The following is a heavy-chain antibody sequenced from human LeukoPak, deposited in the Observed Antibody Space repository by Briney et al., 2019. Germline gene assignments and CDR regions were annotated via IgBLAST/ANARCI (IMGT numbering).Heavy chain of an antibody. D-gene: IGHD6-19*01. CDR3: AKEKVAVAGHYDAFDI. Sequence: GGSLRLSCATSGFTFDDYAMHWVRQAPGKGLEWVSGISWNSGSIGYADSVKGRFTISRDNAKNSLYLQMNSLRAEDTALYCCAKEKVAVAGHYDAFDIWGQGTMVTVSS. J-gene: IGHJ3*02. CDR1: GFTFDDYA. V-gene: IGHV3-9*01. CDR2: ISWNSGSI.